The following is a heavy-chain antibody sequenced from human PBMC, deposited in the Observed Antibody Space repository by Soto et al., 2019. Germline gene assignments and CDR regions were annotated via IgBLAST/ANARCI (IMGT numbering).Heavy chain of an antibody. CDR1: GYTFTSYA. J-gene: IGHJ3*02. D-gene: IGHD2-15*01. Sequence: GGLVKVSCKASGYTFTSYAMHWVRQAPGQRLEWMGWINAGNGNTKYSQKFQGRVTITRDTSASTAYMELSSLRSEDTAVYYCARCSGGSCYGDDAFDIWGQGTMVTVSS. CDR2: INAGNGNT. CDR3: ARCSGGSCYGDDAFDI. V-gene: IGHV1-3*01.